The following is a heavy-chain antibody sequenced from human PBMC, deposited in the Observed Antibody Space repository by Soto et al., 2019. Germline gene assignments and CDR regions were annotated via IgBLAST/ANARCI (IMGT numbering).Heavy chain of an antibody. CDR1: GFTFSTYA. Sequence: HPGGSLRLSCAASGFTFSTYAMAWVRQAPGKGLEWVSGVSASGGSTYYADSVKGRFTISRDNSKNTLYLQMNSLRAEDTAVYYCAKALVLLWFGEFTGMDVWGQGTTVTVSS. CDR2: VSASGGST. D-gene: IGHD3-10*01. CDR3: AKALVLLWFGEFTGMDV. J-gene: IGHJ6*02. V-gene: IGHV3-23*01.